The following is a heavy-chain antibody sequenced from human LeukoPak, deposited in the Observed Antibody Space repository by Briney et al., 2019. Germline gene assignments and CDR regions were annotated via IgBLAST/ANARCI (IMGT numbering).Heavy chain of an antibody. CDR1: GFTFSRYT. CDR3: ANRAAAGLFDY. J-gene: IGHJ4*02. CDR2: ISLDRVTT. V-gene: IGHV3-30-3*01. D-gene: IGHD6-13*01. Sequence: GGSLRLSCVASGFTFSRYTMHWVRQTPGKGLEWVAVISLDRVTTFYADSVKGRFTISRDNSKNTLYLQMNSLRAEDTAVYYCANRAAAGLFDYWGQGTLVTVSS.